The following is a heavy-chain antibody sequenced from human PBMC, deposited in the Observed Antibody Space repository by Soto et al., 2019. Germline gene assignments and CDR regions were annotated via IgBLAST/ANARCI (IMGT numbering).Heavy chain of an antibody. V-gene: IGHV3-53*04. J-gene: IGHJ6*03. CDR2: IYSGGST. CDR3: ARAEGYCSSTSCYGYNPYYYYYMDV. CDR1: GFTVSSNY. Sequence: EVQLVESGGGLVQPGGSLRLSCAASGFTVSSNYMSWVRQAPGKGLEWVSVIYSGGSTYYADSVKGRFTISRHNSKNTLYLQMNSLRAEDTAVYYCARAEGYCSSTSCYGYNPYYYYYMDVWGKGTTVTVSS. D-gene: IGHD2-2*01.